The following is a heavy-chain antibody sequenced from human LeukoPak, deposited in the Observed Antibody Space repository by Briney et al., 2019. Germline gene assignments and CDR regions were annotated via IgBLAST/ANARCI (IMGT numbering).Heavy chain of an antibody. CDR2: IIPILGIA. CDR3: ARDRIKGNWFDP. J-gene: IGHJ5*02. Sequence: WASVKVSCKASGGTFSSYAISWVRQAPGQGLEWMGRIIPILGIANYAQKFQGRVTITADKSTSTAYMELSSLRSEDTAVYYCARDRIKGNWFDPWGQGTLVTVSS. D-gene: IGHD3-10*01. CDR1: GGTFSSYA. V-gene: IGHV1-69*04.